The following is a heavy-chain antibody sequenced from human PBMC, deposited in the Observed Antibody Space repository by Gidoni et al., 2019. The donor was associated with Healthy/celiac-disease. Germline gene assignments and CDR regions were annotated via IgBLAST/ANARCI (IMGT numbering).Heavy chain of an antibody. CDR1: GGSFSGSS. J-gene: IGHJ5*02. CDR2: INHRGST. V-gene: IGHV4-34*01. D-gene: IGHD4-17*01. CDR3: ARKTAPVGDYVLKPNWCDP. Sequence: QVQLQQWCAGLLKPSETLSLTCAVYGGSFSGSSWSRIRQPPGKGLEWIGEINHRGSTNYNPSLKSRVTISVDTSKNQFSLKLSSVTAADTAVYYCARKTAPVGDYVLKPNWCDPWGQGTLVTVSS.